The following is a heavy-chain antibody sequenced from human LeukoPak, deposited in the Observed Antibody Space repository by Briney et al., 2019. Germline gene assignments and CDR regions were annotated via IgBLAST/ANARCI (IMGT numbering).Heavy chain of an antibody. CDR1: GFTFSSSS. CDR2: ISSGSSYI. D-gene: IGHD1-7*01. V-gene: IGHV3-21*01. CDR3: ASERYNWNYAFAY. J-gene: IGHJ4*02. Sequence: GGSLRLSCAASGFTFSSSSMNWVRQAPGKGLEWVSSISSGSSYIYYADPLKGRFTVSRDNAKNSLYLQMNSLRAEDTAVYYCASERYNWNYAFAYWGQGILVTVSS.